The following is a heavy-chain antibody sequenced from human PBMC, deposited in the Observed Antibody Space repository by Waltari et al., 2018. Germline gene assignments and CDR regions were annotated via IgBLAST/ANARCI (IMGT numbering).Heavy chain of an antibody. CDR1: GFTFTTSA. CDR2: IVVGSGNT. V-gene: IGHV1-58*01. Sequence: QMQLVQSGLEVKKPGTSVKVSCKASGFTFTTSAVQWFRQARGQPLEWIGWIVVGSGNTNYAQKFQERVTITRDMSTSTAYMELSSLRSEDTAVYYCAASVDTAMAANYYYYGMDVWGQGTTVTVSS. J-gene: IGHJ6*02. CDR3: AASVDTAMAANYYYYGMDV. D-gene: IGHD5-18*01.